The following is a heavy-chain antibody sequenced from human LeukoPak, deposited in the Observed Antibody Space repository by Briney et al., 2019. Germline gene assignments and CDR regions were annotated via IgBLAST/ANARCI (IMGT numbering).Heavy chain of an antibody. Sequence: GGSLRLYCAASGFTFSSYSMNWVRQAPGKGLEWVSYISSSSSTIYYADSVKGRFTISRDNAKNSLYLQMNSLRAEDTAVYYCAHGSGYYYGMDVWGQGTTVTVSS. CDR2: ISSSSSTI. J-gene: IGHJ6*02. D-gene: IGHD3-10*01. CDR1: GFTFSSYS. CDR3: AHGSGYYYGMDV. V-gene: IGHV3-48*01.